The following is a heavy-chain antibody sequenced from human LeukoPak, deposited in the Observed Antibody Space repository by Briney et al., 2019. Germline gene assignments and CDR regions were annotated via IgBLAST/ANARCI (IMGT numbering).Heavy chain of an antibody. Sequence: ASVKVSCKVSGYTLTELSMHWVRQAPGKGLEWMGGFDPEDGETIYAQKFQGRVTMTRDTSTSTVYMELSSLRSEDAAVYYCARGDHHSSGFNWFDPWGQGTLVTVSS. CDR3: ARGDHHSSGFNWFDP. CDR2: FDPEDGET. D-gene: IGHD3-22*01. V-gene: IGHV1-24*01. J-gene: IGHJ5*02. CDR1: GYTLTELS.